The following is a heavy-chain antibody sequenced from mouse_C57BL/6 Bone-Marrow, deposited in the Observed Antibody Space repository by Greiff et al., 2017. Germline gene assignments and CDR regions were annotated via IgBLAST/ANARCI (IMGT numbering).Heavy chain of an antibody. V-gene: IGHV5-4*03. J-gene: IGHJ3*01. CDR1: GFTFSSYA. D-gene: IGHD1-1*01. CDR2: ISDGGSYT. CDR3: ARAGGSSLAWFAY. Sequence: EVKLMESGGGLVKPGGSLKLSCAASGFTFSSYAMSWVRQTPEKRLEWVATISDGGSYTYYPDNVKGRFTISRDNAKNNLYLQMSHLKSEDTAMYYCARAGGSSLAWFAYWGQGTLVTVSA.